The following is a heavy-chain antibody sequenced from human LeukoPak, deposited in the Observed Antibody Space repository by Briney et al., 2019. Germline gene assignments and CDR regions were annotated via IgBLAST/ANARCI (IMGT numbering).Heavy chain of an antibody. J-gene: IGHJ6*03. CDR3: ARGRATTVSFYYYYYMDV. V-gene: IGHV3-7*01. CDR1: GFTLSSYW. D-gene: IGHD4-11*01. Sequence: PGGSLRLSCAASGFTLSSYWMSWVRQAPGKGLEWVAHIKQDGSDKYYVDSVKGRFTISRDNAKNTVYLQINSLRAEDTAVYYCARGRATTVSFYYYYYMDVWGKGTTVTVS. CDR2: IKQDGSDK.